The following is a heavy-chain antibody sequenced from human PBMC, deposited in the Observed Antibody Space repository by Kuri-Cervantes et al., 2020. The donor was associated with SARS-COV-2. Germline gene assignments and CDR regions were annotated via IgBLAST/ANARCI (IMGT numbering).Heavy chain of an antibody. J-gene: IGHJ4*02. CDR3: ARDCAAGIFDY. Sequence: GESLKISCAASGFTFSSYGMHWVHLAPGKGLEWVGVISYDGSNKYYADSVKGRFTISRDNSKNTLYLQMNSLRAEDTAVYYCARDCAAGIFDYWGQGTLVTVSS. CDR1: GFTFSSYG. D-gene: IGHD1-1*01. CDR2: ISYDGSNK. V-gene: IGHV3-30*19.